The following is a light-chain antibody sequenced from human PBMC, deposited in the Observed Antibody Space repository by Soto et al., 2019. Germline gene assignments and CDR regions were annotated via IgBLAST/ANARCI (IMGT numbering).Light chain of an antibody. V-gene: IGKV1-33*01. CDR2: DAS. CDR3: QQYDTLPPT. J-gene: IGKJ3*01. CDR1: QDISNY. Sequence: DIQMTQSPSSVSASVGDRVTITCQASQDISNYLNWYQQKPGKAPKLLMSDASILETGVPSRFSGSGSGTDFTFTISGLQPEDIATYYCQQYDTLPPTFGPGTKVDLK.